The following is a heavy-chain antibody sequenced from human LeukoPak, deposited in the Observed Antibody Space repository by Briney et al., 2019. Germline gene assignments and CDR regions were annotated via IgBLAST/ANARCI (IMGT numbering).Heavy chain of an antibody. J-gene: IGHJ6*02. CDR2: NYYTGSI. CDR3: ARDHSYYFGSQTSTLDV. V-gene: IGHV4-31*03. Sequence: SQTLSLTCTISGASISTGGYYWTWIRQPPGEGLEWIGYNYYTGSIDYNASLKSRLTISLETSKNRFSLKLNSVTAADTAVYYCARDHSYYFGSQTSTLDVWGQGTAVTVSS. D-gene: IGHD3-10*01. CDR1: GASISTGGYY.